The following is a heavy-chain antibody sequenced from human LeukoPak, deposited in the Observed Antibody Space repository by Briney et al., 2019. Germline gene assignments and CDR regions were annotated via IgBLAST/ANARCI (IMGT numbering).Heavy chain of an antibody. CDR3: VNSVMVRGVIRPY. D-gene: IGHD3-10*01. J-gene: IGHJ4*02. Sequence: GGSLRLSCAASGFTVSSNYMSWVRQAPGKGLEWVSVIYNVGSTFYADSVKGRFTTSRDNSKNTLFLQMNSLRAEDTAVYYCVNSVMVRGVIRPYWGQGTLVTVSS. V-gene: IGHV3-66*01. CDR1: GFTVSSNY. CDR2: IYNVGST.